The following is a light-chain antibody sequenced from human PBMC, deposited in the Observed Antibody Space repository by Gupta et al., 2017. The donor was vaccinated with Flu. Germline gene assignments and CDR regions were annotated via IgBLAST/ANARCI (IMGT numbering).Light chain of an antibody. CDR3: QHYYGYSS. V-gene: IGKV1-5*03. J-gene: IGKJ3*01. CDR2: QAS. Sequence: DIQMTQSPSTLSASVGGKVTITCRASQSVSPWLAWSQQKPGKAPKLLIYQASILENGVTSRFSGSGSGTEFTLTIHNLQSDDFATYYCQHYYGYSSFGPGTKVDIE. CDR1: QSVSPW.